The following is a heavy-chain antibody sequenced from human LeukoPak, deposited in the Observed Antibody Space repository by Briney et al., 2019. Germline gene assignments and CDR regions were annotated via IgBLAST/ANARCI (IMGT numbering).Heavy chain of an antibody. D-gene: IGHD1-26*01. V-gene: IGHV3-74*01. CDR2: INEDGSTT. Sequence: GGSLRLSCAVSGFIFSSNWMHWVRQAPGKGLVWVSRINEDGSTTNHADSVKGRFTISRDNAKNTLYMQMNSLRAEDTAVYYCVRDLGGRSGHWGQGTLVTVSS. J-gene: IGHJ4*02. CDR3: VRDLGGRSGH. CDR1: GFIFSSNW.